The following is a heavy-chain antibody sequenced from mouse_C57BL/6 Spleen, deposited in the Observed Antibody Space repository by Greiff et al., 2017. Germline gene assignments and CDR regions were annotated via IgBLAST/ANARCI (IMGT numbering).Heavy chain of an antibody. CDR2: IYPGDGDT. D-gene: IGHD1-1*01. J-gene: IGHJ2*01. Sequence: QVQLQQSGPELVKPGASVKISCKASGYAFSSSWMNWVKQRPGKGLEWIGRIYPGDGDTNYNGKFKGKATLTADKSSSPAYMQLSSLTSEDSAVXFCAKGTTVVADYWGQGTTLTVSS. CDR3: AKGTTVVADY. CDR1: GYAFSSSW. V-gene: IGHV1-82*01.